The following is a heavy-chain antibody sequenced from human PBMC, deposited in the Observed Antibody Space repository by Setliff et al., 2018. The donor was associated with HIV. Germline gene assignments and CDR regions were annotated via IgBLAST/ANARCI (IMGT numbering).Heavy chain of an antibody. D-gene: IGHD2-2*01. Sequence: GGSLRLSCAASGFTFSTYWMHWVRQSPGKGLVWVSAISGSGGSTYYADSVKGRFIISRHNSNNTLYLQMNSLRAEDTAVYYCAKEDQRVTSVDYWGQGTPVTVSS. CDR2: ISGSGGST. CDR3: AKEDQRVTSVDY. J-gene: IGHJ4*02. V-gene: IGHV3-23*01. CDR1: GFTFSTYW.